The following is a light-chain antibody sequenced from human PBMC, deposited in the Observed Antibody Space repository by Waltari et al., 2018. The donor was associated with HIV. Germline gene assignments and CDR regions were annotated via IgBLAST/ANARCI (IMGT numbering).Light chain of an antibody. V-gene: IGLV2-14*03. CDR1: SSDVGGYNY. Sequence: QSALTQPASVSGSPGQSITISCTGTSSDVGGYNYVSWYQQHPGKAPKLMIYDVSNRPSGVSNRFSGSKSGNTASLTISGLRAEDEADYYCSSYTSSNTLPYVFGTGTKVTVL. CDR3: SSYTSSNTLPYV. J-gene: IGLJ1*01. CDR2: DVS.